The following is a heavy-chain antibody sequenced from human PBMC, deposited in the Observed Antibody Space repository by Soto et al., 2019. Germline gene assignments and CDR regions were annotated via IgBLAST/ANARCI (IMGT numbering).Heavy chain of an antibody. CDR3: ARASLSSSYPLDP. CDR2: IIPILGIA. J-gene: IGHJ5*02. V-gene: IGHV1-69*02. D-gene: IGHD2-15*01. CDR1: GGTFSSYT. Sequence: QAQLVQSGAEVKKPGSSVKVSCKASGGTFSSYTISWVRQAPGQGLEWMGRIIPILGIANYAQKFQGRVTITADKSTSTAYMELSSLRSEDTAVYYCARASLSSSYPLDPWGQGTLVTVSS.